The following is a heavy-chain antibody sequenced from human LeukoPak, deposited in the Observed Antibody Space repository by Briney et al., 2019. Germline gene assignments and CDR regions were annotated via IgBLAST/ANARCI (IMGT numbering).Heavy chain of an antibody. Sequence: GGSLRLSCAASGFTFSSYWMSWVRQAPGKGLEWVANIKQDGSGKYYVDSVKGRFTISRDNAKNSLYLQMNSLRAEDTAVYYCARDVWPQGPVAGTGFDYWGQGTLVTVSS. D-gene: IGHD6-19*01. CDR2: IKQDGSGK. CDR1: GFTFSSYW. J-gene: IGHJ4*02. V-gene: IGHV3-7*01. CDR3: ARDVWPQGPVAGTGFDY.